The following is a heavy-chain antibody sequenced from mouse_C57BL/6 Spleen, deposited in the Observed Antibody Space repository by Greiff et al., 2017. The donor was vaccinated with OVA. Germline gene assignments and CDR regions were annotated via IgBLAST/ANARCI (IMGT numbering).Heavy chain of an antibody. CDR3: ARRGTTVPFAY. CDR2: IYPRSGNT. D-gene: IGHD1-1*01. CDR1: GYTFTSYG. V-gene: IGHV1-81*01. Sequence: VQRVESGAELARPGASVKLSCKASGYTFTSYGISWVKQRTGQGLEWIGEIYPRSGNTYYNEKFKGKATLTADKSSSTAYMELRSLTSEDSAVYFCARRGTTVPFAYWGQGTLVTVSA. J-gene: IGHJ3*01.